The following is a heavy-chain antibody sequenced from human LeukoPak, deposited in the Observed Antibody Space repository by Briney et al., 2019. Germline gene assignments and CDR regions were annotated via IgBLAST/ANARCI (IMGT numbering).Heavy chain of an antibody. CDR2: ISGSGGST. CDR3: ARPLITVTTRWFDP. V-gene: IGHV3-23*01. CDR1: GFTFSSYA. J-gene: IGHJ5*02. D-gene: IGHD4-11*01. Sequence: GGSLRLSCAASGFTFSSYAMSWVRQAPGKGLEWVSAISGSGGSTYYADSVKGRFTISRDNSKNTLYLQVNSLRAEDTAVYYCARPLITVTTRWFDPWGQGTLVTVSS.